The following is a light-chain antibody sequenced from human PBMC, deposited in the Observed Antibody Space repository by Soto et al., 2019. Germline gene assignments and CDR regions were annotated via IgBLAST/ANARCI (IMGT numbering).Light chain of an antibody. CDR2: EVS. Sequence: QSALTQPPSAAGSPGQSVTISCTGTSSDVGGYNYVSWYQQHPGKAPKLMIYEVSKRHSGVHDRFSGSKSGNTASLNGSGLQAEDEADYYCSSYAGSNNHVVFGGGTKLTAL. CDR3: SSYAGSNNHVV. J-gene: IGLJ2*01. V-gene: IGLV2-8*01. CDR1: SSDVGGYNY.